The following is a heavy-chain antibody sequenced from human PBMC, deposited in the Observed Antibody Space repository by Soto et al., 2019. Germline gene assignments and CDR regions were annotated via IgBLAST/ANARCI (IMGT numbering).Heavy chain of an antibody. D-gene: IGHD2-2*01. J-gene: IGHJ4*02. V-gene: IGHV4-31*03. Sequence: QVQLQESGPGLVKPSQTLSLTCTVSGGSISSGGYYWSWIRQHPGKGLEWIGYIYYSGSTYYNPSLKSRVTISVDTSKNQFSLKLSSVTAADTDVYYCAREAVVPAAPFDYWGQGTLVTVSS. CDR3: AREAVVPAAPFDY. CDR1: GGSISSGGYY. CDR2: IYYSGST.